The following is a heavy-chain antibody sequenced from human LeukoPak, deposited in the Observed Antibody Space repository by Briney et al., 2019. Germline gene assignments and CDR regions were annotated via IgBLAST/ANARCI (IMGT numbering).Heavy chain of an antibody. V-gene: IGHV3-11*04. CDR1: GLTFSDYY. CDR3: ARVTMRAFDI. J-gene: IGHJ3*02. D-gene: IGHD2-2*01. Sequence: GGSLRLSCAASGLTFSDYYMSWIRQAPGKGLEWVSYISSSGSSIFYADSVKGRFTISRDNAKNSLYLQMNSLRAEDTAVYYCARVTMRAFDIWGQGTMVTVSS. CDR2: ISSSGSSI.